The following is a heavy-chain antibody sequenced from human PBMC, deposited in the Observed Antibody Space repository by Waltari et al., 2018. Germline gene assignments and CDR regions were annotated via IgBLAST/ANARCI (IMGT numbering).Heavy chain of an antibody. J-gene: IGHJ3*02. CDR2: INHSGST. V-gene: IGHV4-34*01. Sequence: QVQLQQWGAGLLKPSETLSLTCAVYGGSFSGYYWSWIRQPPGKGLEWIGEINHSGSTNYNPSLKSLVTISVDTSKNQFSLKLSSVTAADTAVYYCARTLIVVVPAAFLSDAFDIWGQGTMVTVSS. CDR3: ARTLIVVVPAAFLSDAFDI. CDR1: GGSFSGYY. D-gene: IGHD2-2*01.